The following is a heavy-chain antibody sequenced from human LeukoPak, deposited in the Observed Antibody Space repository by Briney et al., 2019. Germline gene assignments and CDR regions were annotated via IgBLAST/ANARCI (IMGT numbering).Heavy chain of an antibody. J-gene: IGHJ4*02. V-gene: IGHV4-38-2*01. D-gene: IGHD6-19*01. CDR3: ARQIAVAGKAGFDY. CDR1: GFSITTGSY. CDR2: IYHSGTT. Sequence: SETLSLTCSVSGFSITTGSYWGWVRQPPGKGLECIGTIYHSGTTNYNPSLKSRVTMSVDTSKNQFSLKLSSVTAADTAVYYCARQIAVAGKAGFDYWGQGTLVTVSS.